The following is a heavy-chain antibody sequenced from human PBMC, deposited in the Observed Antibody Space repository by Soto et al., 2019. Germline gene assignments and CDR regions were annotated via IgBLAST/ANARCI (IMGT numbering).Heavy chain of an antibody. CDR2: VYYTGTT. J-gene: IGHJ4*02. CDR3: ARGLAAVPRAFDY. D-gene: IGHD6-13*01. V-gene: IGHV4-59*01. Sequence: PGKGLEWIGSVYYTGTTDYNPSPKSRVTISVDTSKTQFSLNLRSVTAADTAVYYCARGLAAVPRAFDYRGRGSLVIVSS.